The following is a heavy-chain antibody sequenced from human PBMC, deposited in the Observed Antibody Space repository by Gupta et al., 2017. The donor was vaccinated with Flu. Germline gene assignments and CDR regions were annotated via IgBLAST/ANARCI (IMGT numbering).Heavy chain of an antibody. CDR3: TKDLQFEIDY. J-gene: IGHJ4*02. V-gene: IGHV3-23*01. CDR2: ISAGGENT. CDR1: GFIFSGYG. Sequence: EVQLLESGGGLVQPGESLRLSCAAPGFIFSGYGMDWVRQAPQKGLEWVSTISAGGENTHYADSVMGRFTISRDNSKNTLYLHMDSLRAEDTAVYYCTKDLQFEIDYWGQGTLVTVSS. D-gene: IGHD3-16*01.